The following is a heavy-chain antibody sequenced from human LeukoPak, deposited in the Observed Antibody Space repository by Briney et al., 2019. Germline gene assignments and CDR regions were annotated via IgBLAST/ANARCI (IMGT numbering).Heavy chain of an antibody. J-gene: IGHJ4*02. CDR2: IYHSGST. CDR3: ARTYYYGSGNQFDY. Sequence: SGTLSLTCAASGGSISSSNWWSWVRQPPGKGLEWIGEIYHSGSTNYNPSLKSRVTISVDKSKNQFSLKLNSVTAADTAVYYCARTYYYGSGNQFDYWGQGTLVTVSS. D-gene: IGHD3-10*01. V-gene: IGHV4-4*02. CDR1: GGSISSSNW.